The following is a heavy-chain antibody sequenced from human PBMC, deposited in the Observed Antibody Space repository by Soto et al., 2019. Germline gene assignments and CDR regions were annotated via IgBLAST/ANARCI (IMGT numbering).Heavy chain of an antibody. Sequence: QVQLVQSGAEVKKPGSSVKVSCKASGGTFSSYAITWVRQAPGQGLEWMGRIIPIFGTTNYAQKFQGRVTITADESTSTAYMDLSSLRSDDTAVYYCAKSPDPYSSSNYYYYGMDVWGQGNKVTVSS. D-gene: IGHD6-6*01. V-gene: IGHV1-69*15. CDR2: IIPIFGTT. CDR1: GGTFSSYA. J-gene: IGHJ6*02. CDR3: AKSPDPYSSSNYYYYGMDV.